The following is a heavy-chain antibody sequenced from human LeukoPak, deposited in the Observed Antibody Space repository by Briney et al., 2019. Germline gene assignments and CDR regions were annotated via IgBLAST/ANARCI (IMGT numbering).Heavy chain of an antibody. CDR2: ISSSGSTI. J-gene: IGHJ4*02. D-gene: IGHD2-2*01. CDR1: GFTFSDYY. V-gene: IGHV3-11*01. CDR3: ASAIVVVPAEYYFDY. Sequence: GGSLGLSCAASGFTFSDYYMSWIRQAPGKGLEWVSYISSSGSTIYYADSVKGRFTISRDNAKNSLYLQMNGLRAEDTAVYYCASAIVVVPAEYYFDYWGQGTLVTVST.